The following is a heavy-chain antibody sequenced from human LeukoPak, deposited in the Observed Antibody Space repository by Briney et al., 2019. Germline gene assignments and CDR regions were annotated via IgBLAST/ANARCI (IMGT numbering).Heavy chain of an antibody. CDR1: GFNFSIYA. J-gene: IGHJ4*02. D-gene: IGHD7-27*01. V-gene: IGHV3-23*01. Sequence: GGSLRLSCAASGFNFSIYAMTWVRQAPGKGLKWVSSIVGSGTHTFYAGSVQGRFTVSRDNSKNTVYLQMNSLRGEDTAVYYCAKIGPLSGAYYFDYWGQGTLVTVSS. CDR2: IVGSGTHT. CDR3: AKIGPLSGAYYFDY.